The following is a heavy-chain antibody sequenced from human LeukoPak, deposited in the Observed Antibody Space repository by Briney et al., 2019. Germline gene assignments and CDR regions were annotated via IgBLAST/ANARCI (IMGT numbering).Heavy chain of an antibody. CDR1: GHTFTSSG. CDR3: ARGLGATTFADFDY. CDR2: ISPYNGNT. V-gene: IGHV1-18*01. Sequence: GASVKVSCKASGHTFTSSGISWVRQAPGQRLEWMGWISPYNGNTNYAQKVQGRVTMTTDTSTSTAYMELRSLTSDDTAVYYCARGLGATTFADFDYWGQGTLVTVSS. J-gene: IGHJ4*02. D-gene: IGHD1-26*01.